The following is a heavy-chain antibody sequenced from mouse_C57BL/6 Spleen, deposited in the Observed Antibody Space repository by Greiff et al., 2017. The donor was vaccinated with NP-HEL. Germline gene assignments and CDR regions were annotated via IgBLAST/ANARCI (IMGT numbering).Heavy chain of an antibody. V-gene: IGHV5-4*03. Sequence: EVKVVESGGGLVKPGGSLKLSCAASGFTFSSYAMSWVRQTPEKRLEWVATISDGGSYTYYPDNVKGRFTISRDNAKNNLYLQMSHLKSEDTAMYYCARGRENSNYDYWGQGTTLTVSS. CDR2: ISDGGSYT. CDR1: GFTFSSYA. D-gene: IGHD2-5*01. J-gene: IGHJ2*01. CDR3: ARGRENSNYDY.